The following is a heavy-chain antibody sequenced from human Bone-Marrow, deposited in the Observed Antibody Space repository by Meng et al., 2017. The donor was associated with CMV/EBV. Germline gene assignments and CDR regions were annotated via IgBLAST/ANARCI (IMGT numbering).Heavy chain of an antibody. J-gene: IGHJ4*02. CDR1: GGSFSSYA. V-gene: IGHV1-69*05. D-gene: IGHD3-3*01. CDR3: ARERRDYDFWSGNVYYFDY. CDR2: IIPIFGTA. Sequence: SVKVSCKAFGGSFSSYAISWVRQAPGQGLEWMGGIIPIFGTANYAQKFQGRVTITTDESTSTAYMELSSLRSEDTAVYYCARERRDYDFWSGNVYYFDYWGQGTLVTVSS.